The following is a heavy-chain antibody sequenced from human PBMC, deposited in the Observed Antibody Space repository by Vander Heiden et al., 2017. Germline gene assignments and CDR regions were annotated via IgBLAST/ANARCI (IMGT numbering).Heavy chain of an antibody. CDR2: ISYDGSNK. D-gene: IGHD2-8*01. J-gene: IGHJ6*02. CDR1: GFTSSRFG. Sequence: QVQLVESGGGVVQPRRSLRLSCAASGFTSSRFGMHCVRQAPGKGLEWVAVISYDGSNKYYADSVKGRFTISRDNSKNTLYLQMNSLRAEDTAVYYCAKNVGYCTNGVCYPYYYYGMDVWGQGTTVTVSS. CDR3: AKNVGYCTNGVCYPYYYYGMDV. V-gene: IGHV3-30*18.